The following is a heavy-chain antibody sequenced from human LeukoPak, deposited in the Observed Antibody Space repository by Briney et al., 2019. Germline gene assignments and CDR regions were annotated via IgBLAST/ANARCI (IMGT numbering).Heavy chain of an antibody. CDR2: IYPGDSQPGDSDR. CDR1: GYTFTSQW. V-gene: IGHV5-51*01. J-gene: IGHJ3*02. D-gene: IGHD3-22*01. Sequence: GESLKISCKTAGYTFTSQWHGWVRPMPGKGLGWMGNIYPGDSQPGDSDRKYSPSLRGQVAISADKSVSTSYLQGISLKASDTAMYYCGGLVAHSETSDYEGCDGFHIGGQGTMVTVSS. CDR3: GGLVAHSETSDYEGCDGFHI.